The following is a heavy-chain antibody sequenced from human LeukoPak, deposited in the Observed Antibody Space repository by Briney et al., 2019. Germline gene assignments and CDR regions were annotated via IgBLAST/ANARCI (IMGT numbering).Heavy chain of an antibody. J-gene: IGHJ4*02. Sequence: GESLKISCKASEYHFTSYWIGWLRQMPGKGLEWMGIIHPGDSDTRYSPSFQGQVTISVDKSISTAYLQWNSLKASDTAMYYCATLNDILTGPFDYWGQGTLVTVSS. CDR3: ATLNDILTGPFDY. CDR1: EYHFTSYW. V-gene: IGHV5-51*01. CDR2: IHPGDSDT. D-gene: IGHD3-9*01.